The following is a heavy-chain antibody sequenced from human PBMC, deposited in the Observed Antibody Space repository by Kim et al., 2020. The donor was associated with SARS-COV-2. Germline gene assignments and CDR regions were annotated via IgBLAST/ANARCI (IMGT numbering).Heavy chain of an antibody. CDR2: IYYSGST. V-gene: IGHV4-39*01. CDR3: ARGQLLLNPNWFDP. J-gene: IGHJ5*02. D-gene: IGHD2-15*01. Sequence: SETLSLTCTVSGGSISSSSYYWGWIRQPPGKGLEWIGSIYYSGSTYYNPSLKSRVTISVDTSKNQFSLKLSPVTAADTAVYYCARGQLLLNPNWFDPWGQGTLVTVSS. CDR1: GGSISSSSYY.